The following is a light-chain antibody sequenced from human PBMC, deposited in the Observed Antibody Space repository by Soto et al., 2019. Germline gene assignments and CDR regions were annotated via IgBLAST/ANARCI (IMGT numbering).Light chain of an antibody. CDR3: RSYASSSTLYV. V-gene: IGLV2-14*01. CDR2: DDS. CDR1: SSDVGGYNY. Sequence: QSALTQPASVSGSPGQSITISCTGTSSDVGGYNYVSWYQQHPGKAPKLMIYDDSNRPSGVSNRFSGSKSGNTASLTISGLQAEDEADYYCRSYASSSTLYVFGTGTKLTVL. J-gene: IGLJ1*01.